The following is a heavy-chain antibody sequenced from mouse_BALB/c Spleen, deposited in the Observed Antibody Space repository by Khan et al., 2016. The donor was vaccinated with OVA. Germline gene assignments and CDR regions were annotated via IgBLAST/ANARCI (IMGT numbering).Heavy chain of an antibody. CDR3: ARAYYRYDGYDAMDY. CDR1: GFSLSRYN. Sequence: QVQLKQSGPGLVAPSQSLSITCTVSGFSLSRYNIHWVRQPPGKGLEWLGMIWGGGGTDYNSTLKSRLNIRKDNSKSQVLLQMNSLQTDDTAIYYCARAYYRYDGYDAMDYWGQGTSVTVSS. J-gene: IGHJ4*01. CDR2: IWGGGGT. D-gene: IGHD2-14*01. V-gene: IGHV2-6-4*01.